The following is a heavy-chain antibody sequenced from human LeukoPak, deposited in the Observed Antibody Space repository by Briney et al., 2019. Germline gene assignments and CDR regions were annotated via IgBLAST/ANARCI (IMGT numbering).Heavy chain of an antibody. CDR1: GYIFTTYW. CDR3: ARRYSSGLYDYSDY. CDR2: ISPGDSHT. J-gene: IGHJ4*02. V-gene: IGHV5-51*01. D-gene: IGHD6-19*01. Sequence: GESLKISCKGSGYIFTTYWIGCVSQMPGEGLEWMGIISPGDSHTRYSPSFQGQVTISADKSITTSYLQWSSLKASDTAMYYCARRYSSGLYDYSDYWGQGTLVTVSS.